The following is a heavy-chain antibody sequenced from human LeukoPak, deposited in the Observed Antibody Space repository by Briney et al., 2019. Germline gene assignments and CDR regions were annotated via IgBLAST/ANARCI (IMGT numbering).Heavy chain of an antibody. Sequence: ASVKVSCKASGLTFSDYFVHWVRQAPGKGLGWMGRVDPEDGKTLYAEKFRGRVTITADTSADTAYLDLSGLKSEDTAVYYCATVVGWKAYDHWGQGTLVTVSS. D-gene: IGHD2-21*01. CDR1: GLTFSDYF. V-gene: IGHV1-69-2*01. J-gene: IGHJ4*02. CDR3: ATVVGWKAYDH. CDR2: VDPEDGKT.